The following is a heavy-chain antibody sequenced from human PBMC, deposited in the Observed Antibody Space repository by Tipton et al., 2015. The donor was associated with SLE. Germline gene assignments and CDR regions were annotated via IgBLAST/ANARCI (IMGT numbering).Heavy chain of an antibody. CDR3: ARVLGSRYCSKGVCSSPFYYYYYMDV. V-gene: IGHV4-34*01. J-gene: IGHJ6*03. CDR1: GRSFIGSY. D-gene: IGHD2-8*01. Sequence: LRLSCAVYGRSFIGSYWTWIRQPPGKGLEWIGDIDHSGTTNYNPSLRSRLTMSVDKSKNQFSLKLSSVTAADTALYYCARVLGSRYCSKGVCSSPFYYYYYMDVWCKGTSVTVSS. CDR2: IDHSGTT.